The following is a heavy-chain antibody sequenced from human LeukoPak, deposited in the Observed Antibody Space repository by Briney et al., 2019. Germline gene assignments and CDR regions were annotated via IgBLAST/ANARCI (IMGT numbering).Heavy chain of an antibody. V-gene: IGHV3-30*03. CDR2: ISYDGSNK. Sequence: PGRSLRLSCAASGFTFSSYGMHWVRQAPGKGLEWVAVISYDGSNKYYADSVKGRFTISRDNSKNTLYLQMNSLRAEDTAVYYCARDGGKAAADPFNYYYYGMDVWGQGTTVTVSS. CDR3: ARDGGKAAADPFNYYYYGMDV. D-gene: IGHD6-13*01. CDR1: GFTFSSYG. J-gene: IGHJ6*02.